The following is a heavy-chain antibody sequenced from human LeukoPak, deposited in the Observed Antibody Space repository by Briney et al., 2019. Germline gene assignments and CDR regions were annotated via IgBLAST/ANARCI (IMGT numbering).Heavy chain of an antibody. CDR2: ISSDGSST. V-gene: IGHV3-74*01. Sequence: GGSLRLSCAASGLTFSSYWMHWVRQAPGKGLVWVSRISSDGSSTRYADSVKGRFTISRDNAKNTLYLQMNSLRAEDTAVYYCVRAGLGFDCWGQGTLVTVSS. CDR1: GLTFSSYW. J-gene: IGHJ4*02. CDR3: VRAGLGFDC. D-gene: IGHD3/OR15-3a*01.